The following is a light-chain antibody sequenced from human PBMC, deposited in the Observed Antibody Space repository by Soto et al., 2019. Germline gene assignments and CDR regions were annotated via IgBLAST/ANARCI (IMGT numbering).Light chain of an antibody. CDR1: QSVSSGH. V-gene: IGKV3-20*01. CDR3: QQYGHSLRT. Sequence: EIVLTQSPGTLSLSPGERATLSCRASQSVSSGHLAWYQQKPGQAPRLLIYGASSRATGIPDRFSGSGSGTDFTLTISRLEPDDYAVYYCQQYGHSLRTSGQGSTAEI. CDR2: GAS. J-gene: IGKJ1*01.